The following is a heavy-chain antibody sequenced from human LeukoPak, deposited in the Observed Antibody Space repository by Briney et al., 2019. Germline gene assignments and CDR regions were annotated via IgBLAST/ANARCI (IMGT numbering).Heavy chain of an antibody. V-gene: IGHV3-23*01. CDR1: GFTFSSYV. CDR2: ISGSGGST. CDR3: AKRTSGLMITFGGVIGAYFDY. Sequence: GGSLRLSCAASGFTFSSYVMSWVRQAPGKGLEWVSAISGSGGSTYYADSVKGRFTISRDNSKNTLYLQMNSLRAEDTAVYYCAKRTSGLMITFGGVIGAYFDYWGQGTLVTVSS. J-gene: IGHJ4*02. D-gene: IGHD3-16*02.